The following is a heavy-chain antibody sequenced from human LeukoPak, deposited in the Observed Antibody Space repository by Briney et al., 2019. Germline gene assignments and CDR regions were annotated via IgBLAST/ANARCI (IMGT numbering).Heavy chain of an antibody. CDR1: GFTFSSYA. Sequence: GGSLRLSCAASGFTFSSYAMHWVRQAPGKGLEWVAVISYDGSNKYYADSVKGRFTISRDNSKNTLYLQMNSLRAEDTAVYYCAKRLTTFHYWGQGTLVTVSS. CDR3: AKRLTTFHY. J-gene: IGHJ4*02. CDR2: ISYDGSNK. V-gene: IGHV3-30*04. D-gene: IGHD4-17*01.